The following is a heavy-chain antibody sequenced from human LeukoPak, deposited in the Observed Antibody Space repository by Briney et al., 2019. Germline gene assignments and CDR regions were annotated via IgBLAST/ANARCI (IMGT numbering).Heavy chain of an antibody. D-gene: IGHD3-22*01. J-gene: IGHJ4*02. CDR3: AKESLVVIESYFDN. Sequence: GGSLRLSRVVSGFTFSDYAMSWVRRAPGKGLEWVSAITGSGQTKYYTDSVKGRFTMSRDNSKNTLYLQMNSLRDEDTAEYFCAKESLVVIESYFDNWGQGTLVLVSS. V-gene: IGHV3-23*01. CDR2: ITGSGQTK. CDR1: GFTFSDYA.